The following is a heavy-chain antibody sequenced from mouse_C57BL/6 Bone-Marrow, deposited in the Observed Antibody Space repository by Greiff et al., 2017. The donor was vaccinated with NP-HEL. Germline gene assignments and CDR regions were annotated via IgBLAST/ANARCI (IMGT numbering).Heavy chain of an antibody. D-gene: IGHD1-1*01. CDR2: IYPGDGDT. CDR1: GYAFSSYW. Sequence: VQVVESGAELVKPGASVKISCKASGYAFSSYWMNWVKERPGKGLEWIGQIYPGDGDTKYNGKFKGKATLTADKSSSTAYMQVSSLTSENSAVYFCARGDYGSSRFGYAMDYWDQGTSVTVSS. J-gene: IGHJ4*01. V-gene: IGHV1-80*01. CDR3: ARGDYGSSRFGYAMDY.